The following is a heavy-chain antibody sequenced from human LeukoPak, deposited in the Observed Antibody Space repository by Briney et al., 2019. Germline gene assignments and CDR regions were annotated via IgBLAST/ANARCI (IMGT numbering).Heavy chain of an antibody. J-gene: IGHJ4*02. D-gene: IGHD5-24*01. Sequence: PGRSLRLSCAASGFTFSSYSMNWVRQAPGKGLEWVSSISSSSSYIYYADSVKGRFTISRDNAKNSLYLQMNSLRAEDTAVYYCARGLGRDGYNFGYWGQGTLVTVSS. CDR1: GFTFSSYS. CDR3: ARGLGRDGYNFGY. CDR2: ISSSSSYI. V-gene: IGHV3-21*01.